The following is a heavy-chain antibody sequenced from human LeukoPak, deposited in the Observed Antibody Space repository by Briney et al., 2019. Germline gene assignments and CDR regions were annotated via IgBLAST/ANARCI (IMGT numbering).Heavy chain of an antibody. CDR2: INPNSGGT. V-gene: IGHV1-2*02. J-gene: IGHJ5*02. CDR1: GYTFTGYY. Sequence: VASVKVSCKASGYTFTGYYMHWVRQAPGQGLEWMGWINPNSGGTNYAQKFQGRVTMTRDTSISTAYMELSRLRSDDTAVYYCARGEQLADYNWFDPWGQGTLVTVSS. CDR3: ARGEQLADYNWFDP. D-gene: IGHD6-6*01.